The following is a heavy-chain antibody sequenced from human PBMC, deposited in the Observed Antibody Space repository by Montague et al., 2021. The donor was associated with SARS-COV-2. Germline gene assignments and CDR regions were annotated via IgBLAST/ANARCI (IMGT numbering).Heavy chain of an antibody. D-gene: IGHD1-1*01. CDR2: IWYDGSNK. J-gene: IGHJ6*03. V-gene: IGHV3-33*01. Sequence: SLRLSCAASGFTFSTYGMHWVRQAPGKGLEWVAVIWYDGSNKYYADPVKGRFTISRDNSKNTLYLQMNSLRAEDTAVYYCARDFLDPSLDYYYYMDVWGKGTTVTVSS. CDR1: GFTFSTYG. CDR3: ARDFLDPSLDYYYYMDV.